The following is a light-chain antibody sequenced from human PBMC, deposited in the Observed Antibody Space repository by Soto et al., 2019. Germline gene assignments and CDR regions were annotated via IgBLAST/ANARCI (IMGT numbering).Light chain of an antibody. CDR3: QHYNSYPET. V-gene: IGKV1-5*03. CDR2: KAS. J-gene: IGKJ1*01. CDR1: QSISSW. Sequence: EIQMTQSPSTLSASAGDRVTLTCRSTQSISSWLAWYQQQPGKAPKILIYKASSLESGVPSRFSGSGSGTEFTLTISRLQADDFATYYCQHYNSYPETFGQGTKVDIK.